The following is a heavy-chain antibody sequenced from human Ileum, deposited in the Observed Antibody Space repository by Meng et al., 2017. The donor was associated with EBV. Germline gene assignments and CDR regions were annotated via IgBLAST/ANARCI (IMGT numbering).Heavy chain of an antibody. Sequence: QGELWQSGAEVKKPWASVKVSCKASGYTFTNYDISWVRQATGQGLEWMGWMNPKTGTAHYAQKFQGRVSMTRDTSITTAYMELSSLTSEDTAVYYCVRTLERGDYWGQGTLVTVSS. CDR2: MNPKTGTA. J-gene: IGHJ4*02. CDR1: GYTFTNYD. D-gene: IGHD5-24*01. CDR3: VRTLERGDY. V-gene: IGHV1-8*01.